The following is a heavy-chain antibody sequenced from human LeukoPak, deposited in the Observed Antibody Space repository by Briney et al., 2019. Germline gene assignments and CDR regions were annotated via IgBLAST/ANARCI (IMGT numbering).Heavy chain of an antibody. D-gene: IGHD3-16*01. J-gene: IGHJ3*02. V-gene: IGHV6-1*01. CDR1: GDSVSSNTAA. Sequence: SQTLSPTCAISGDSVSSNTAAWNWIRQSPSRGLEWLGRTYYRSKWYSDYAVSVKSRITITPDTSKNQFSLQLNSVTPEDTAVYYCAKGWGFNIWGQGTMVTVSS. CDR3: AKGWGFNI. CDR2: TYYRSKWYS.